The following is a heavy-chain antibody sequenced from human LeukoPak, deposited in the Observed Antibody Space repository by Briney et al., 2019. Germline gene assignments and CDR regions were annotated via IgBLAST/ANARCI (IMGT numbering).Heavy chain of an antibody. CDR3: VRGRGGLGIYQFEF. J-gene: IGHJ4*02. Sequence: SETLSLTCTVSGYSISSGYYWGWVRQPPGKGLQWIGSIFRSWTTYYSPTLRRRLSISLDTSKNQFSLKLTSVTATDTAVYYCVRGRGGLGIYQFEFWGQGALVIVPS. V-gene: IGHV4-38-2*02. CDR2: IFRSWTT. CDR1: GYSISSGYY. D-gene: IGHD3/OR15-3a*01.